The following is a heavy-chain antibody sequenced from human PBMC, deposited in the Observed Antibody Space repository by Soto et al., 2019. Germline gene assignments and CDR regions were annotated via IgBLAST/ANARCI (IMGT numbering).Heavy chain of an antibody. Sequence: QVHLQESGPGLVKPSETLSLTCTVSGASIRSFFWTWIRQPPGRGLEWIGNIYYSVSTNYNPSLKNRGTMSVDTSRNQFSLMRTSVTAADTAVYYCARPSGSYSDYYGMDVWGQGTTVSVSS. J-gene: IGHJ6*02. CDR3: ARPSGSYSDYYGMDV. CDR2: IYYSVST. V-gene: IGHV4-59*01. D-gene: IGHD1-26*01. CDR1: GASIRSFF.